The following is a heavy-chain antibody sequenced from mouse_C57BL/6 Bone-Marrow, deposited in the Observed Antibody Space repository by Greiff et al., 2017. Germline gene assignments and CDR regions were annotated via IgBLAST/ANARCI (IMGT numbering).Heavy chain of an antibody. CDR3: ARYDGYYVHHWYFDV. J-gene: IGHJ1*03. V-gene: IGHV2-9-1*01. Sequence: QVQLKESGPGLVAPSQSLSITCTVSGFSFTSYAISWVRQPPGKGLEWLGVIWTGGGTNYNSALKSRLSISKDNSKSQVFLKMNSLQTDDTARYYCARYDGYYVHHWYFDVWGTGTTVTVAA. CDR1: GFSFTSYA. CDR2: IWTGGGT. D-gene: IGHD2-3*01.